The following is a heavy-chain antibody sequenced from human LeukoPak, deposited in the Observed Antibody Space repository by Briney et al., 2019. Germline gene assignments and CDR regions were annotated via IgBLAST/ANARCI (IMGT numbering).Heavy chain of an antibody. CDR3: ARYSGYDWVYARY. J-gene: IGHJ4*02. CDR1: GYILSSYN. D-gene: IGHD5-12*01. Sequence: GASVKVSCKASGYILSSYNMHWVRQAPGQGLEWLGIINPSGGDTKYAQKFQGRVTLTRDKSTSTAYMELSRLRSDDTAVYYCARYSGYDWVYARYWGQGTLVTVSS. CDR2: INPSGGDT. V-gene: IGHV1-46*01.